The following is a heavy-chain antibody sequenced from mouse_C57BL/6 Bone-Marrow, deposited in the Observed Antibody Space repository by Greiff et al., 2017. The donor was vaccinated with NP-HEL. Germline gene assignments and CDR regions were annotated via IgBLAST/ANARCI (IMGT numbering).Heavy chain of an antibody. CDR3: TRCPSRDFDV. D-gene: IGHD1-1*01. J-gene: IGHJ1*03. V-gene: IGHV1-61*01. CDR1: GYTFTSYW. Sequence: VQLRQPGAVLVRPGPSVKLSCKASGYTFTSYWMDWVKQRPGQGLEWIGNIYPSDSETHYNQKFKDKATLTVDKSSSTAYMQLSMLTSEDSADYYCTRCPSRDFDVWGTGTTVTVSS. CDR2: IYPSDSET.